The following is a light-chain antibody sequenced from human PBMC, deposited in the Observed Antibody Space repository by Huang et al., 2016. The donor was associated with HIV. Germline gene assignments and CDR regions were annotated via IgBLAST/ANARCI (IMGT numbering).Light chain of an antibody. CDR1: QSIGTY. Sequence: EIVLTQSPVTLSLSPGDRATLSCRASQSIGTYLAWYQQKSGQAPRLLIYDVSNRAAGVPARFSASGFETDFTLTIGSLDPDDFAIYHCQQRSKWPLTFGGGTKVEMK. V-gene: IGKV3-11*01. J-gene: IGKJ4*01. CDR3: QQRSKWPLT. CDR2: DVS.